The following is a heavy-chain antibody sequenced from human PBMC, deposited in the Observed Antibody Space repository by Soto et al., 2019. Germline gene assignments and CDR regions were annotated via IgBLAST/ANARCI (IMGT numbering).Heavy chain of an antibody. D-gene: IGHD2-15*01. CDR2: INAGNGNT. V-gene: IGHV1-3*01. CDR3: AREGGYCSGGSCNSPRDYYYYYMDV. Sequence: ASVKVSCKASGYTFTSYAMHWVRQAPGQRLEWMGWINAGNGNTKYSQKFQGRVTITRDTSASTAYMELSSLRSEDTAVYYCAREGGYCSGGSCNSPRDYYYYYMDVWGKGTTVTVSS. CDR1: GYTFTSYA. J-gene: IGHJ6*03.